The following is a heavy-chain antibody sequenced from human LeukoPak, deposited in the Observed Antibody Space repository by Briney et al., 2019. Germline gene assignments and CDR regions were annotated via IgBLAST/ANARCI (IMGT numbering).Heavy chain of an antibody. CDR3: ARTAYYYGSGSFNY. V-gene: IGHV3-48*04. CDR2: ISSSSSTI. D-gene: IGHD3-10*01. CDR1: GFTFSSYS. J-gene: IGHJ4*02. Sequence: TGGSLRLSCAASGFTFSSYSMNWVRQAPGKGLEWVSYISSSSSTIYYADSVKGRFTISRDNAKNSLYLQMNSLRAEDTAVYYCARTAYYYGSGSFNYWGQGTLVTVSS.